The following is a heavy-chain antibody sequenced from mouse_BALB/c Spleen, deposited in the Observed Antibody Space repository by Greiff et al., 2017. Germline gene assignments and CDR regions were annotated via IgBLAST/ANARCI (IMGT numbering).Heavy chain of an antibody. CDR3: TTAYYGNYDVFMDY. J-gene: IGHJ4*01. CDR1: GYTFTSYW. V-gene: IGHV1S127*01. Sequence: QVQLKQPGAELVKPGASVKMSCKASGYTFTSYWMHWVKQRPGQGLEWIGVIDPSDSYTSYNQKFKGKATLTVDTSSSTAYMQLSSLTSEDSAVYYCTTAYYGNYDVFMDYWGQGTSVTVSS. D-gene: IGHD2-10*01. CDR2: IDPSDSYT.